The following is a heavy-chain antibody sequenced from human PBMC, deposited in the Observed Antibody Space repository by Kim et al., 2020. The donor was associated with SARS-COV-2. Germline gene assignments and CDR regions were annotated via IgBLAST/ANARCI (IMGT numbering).Heavy chain of an antibody. D-gene: IGHD2-2*01. CDR3: AKGKSRAVPAAGQYFQH. CDR1: GFTFSSYA. Sequence: GGSLRLSCAASGFTFSSYAMSWVRQAPGKGLEWVSAISGSGGSTYYADSVKGRFTISRDNSKNTLYLQMNSLRAEDTAVYYCAKGKSRAVPAAGQYFQHWGQGTLVTVSS. CDR2: ISGSGGST. V-gene: IGHV3-23*01. J-gene: IGHJ1*01.